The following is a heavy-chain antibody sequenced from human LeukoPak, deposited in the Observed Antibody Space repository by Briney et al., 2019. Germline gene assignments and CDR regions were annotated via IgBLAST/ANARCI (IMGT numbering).Heavy chain of an antibody. V-gene: IGHV1-18*01. D-gene: IGHD3-3*01. CDR2: ISAYNGNT. CDR3: ARVPSGDYDFWSGSRFDP. J-gene: IGHJ5*02. CDR1: GYTFTSYG. Sequence: ASVKVSCKASGYTFTSYGISWVRQAPGQGLEWMGWISAYNGNTNYAQKLQGRVTMTTDTSTSTAYMELRSLRSDDTAVYYCARVPSGDYDFWSGSRFDPWGQGTLVTVSS.